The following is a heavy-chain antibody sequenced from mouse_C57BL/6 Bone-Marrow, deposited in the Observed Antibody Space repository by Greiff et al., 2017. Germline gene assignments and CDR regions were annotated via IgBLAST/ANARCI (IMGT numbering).Heavy chain of an antibody. V-gene: IGHV5-12*01. J-gene: IGHJ2*01. D-gene: IGHD4-1*01. Sequence: EVKLVESGGGLVQPGGSLKLSCAASGFTFSDYYMYWVRQTPEKRLEWVAYISNGGGSTYYPDTVKGRFTISRDNAKNTLYLQMSRLKSEDTAMYYCARQREGTGTLFDYWGQGTTLTVSS. CDR1: GFTFSDYY. CDR2: ISNGGGST. CDR3: ARQREGTGTLFDY.